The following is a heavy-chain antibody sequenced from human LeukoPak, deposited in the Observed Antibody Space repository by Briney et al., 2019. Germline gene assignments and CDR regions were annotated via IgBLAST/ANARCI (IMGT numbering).Heavy chain of an antibody. D-gene: IGHD4-17*01. CDR3: ARDVGDYGDYGNWFDP. V-gene: IGHV4-38-2*02. CDR1: GYSISSGYY. J-gene: IGHJ5*02. CDR2: IYHSGST. Sequence: SETLSLTCTVSGYSISSGYYWGWIRQPPGKGLEWIGSIYHSGSTYYNPSLKSRVTISVDTSNNQFSLKLSSVTAADTAVYYCARDVGDYGDYGNWFDPWGQGTLVTVSS.